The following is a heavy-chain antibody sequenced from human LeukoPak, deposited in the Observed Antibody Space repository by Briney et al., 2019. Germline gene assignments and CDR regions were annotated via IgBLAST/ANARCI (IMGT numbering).Heavy chain of an antibody. CDR1: GYTFTGYY. D-gene: IGHD6-13*01. CDR2: INPNSGGT. CDR3: ARGDSSSWYDLLGYYYYYYMDV. V-gene: IGHV1-2*02. J-gene: IGHJ6*03. Sequence: GASVKVSCKASGYTFTGYYMHWVRQAPGQGLEWMGWINPNSGGTNYAQKFQGRVTMTRDTSISTAYMELSRLRSDDTAVYYCARGDSSSWYDLLGYYYYYYMDVWGKGTTVTVSS.